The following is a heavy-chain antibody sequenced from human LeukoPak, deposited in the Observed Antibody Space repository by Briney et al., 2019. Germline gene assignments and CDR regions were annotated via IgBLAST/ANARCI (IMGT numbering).Heavy chain of an antibody. D-gene: IGHD3-3*01. J-gene: IGHJ4*02. CDR2: ISGSGGST. V-gene: IGHV3-23*01. CDR3: AKDLEYYDFWSGYTDVY. Sequence: GGSLRLSCAASGFTFSSYAMSWVRPAPGKGLEWVSAISGSGGSTYYADSVKGRFTISRDNSKNTLYLQMNSLRAEDTAVYYCAKDLEYYDFWSGYTDVYWGQGTLVTVSS. CDR1: GFTFSSYA.